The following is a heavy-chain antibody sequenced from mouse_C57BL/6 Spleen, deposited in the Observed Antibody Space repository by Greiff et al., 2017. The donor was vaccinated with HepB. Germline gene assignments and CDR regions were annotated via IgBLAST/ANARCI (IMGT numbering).Heavy chain of an antibody. D-gene: IGHD1-1*01. Sequence: VHVKQSGAELVKPGASVKLSCTAPGFNIKDYYMHWVKQRTEQGLEWIGRIDPEDGETKYAPKFQGKATITADTSSNTAYLQLSSRASEDTAVYYCARWFTAVEPCWYFDVWGTGTTVTVSS. CDR2: IDPEDGET. CDR3: ARWFTAVEPCWYFDV. J-gene: IGHJ1*03. V-gene: IGHV14-2*01. CDR1: GFNIKDYY.